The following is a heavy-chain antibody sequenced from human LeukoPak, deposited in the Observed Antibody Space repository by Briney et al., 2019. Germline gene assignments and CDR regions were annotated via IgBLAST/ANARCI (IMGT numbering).Heavy chain of an antibody. CDR2: IYTSGST. CDR1: GGSISSYY. Sequence: SETLSLTCTVSGGSISSYYWSWIRQPAGKGLEWIGRIYTSGSTNYNPSLKSRVTMSVDTSKNQFSLKLSSVTAADTAVYYCEREAEEYWNIVVVTAIWFDYWGQGTLVTVSS. CDR3: EREAEEYWNIVVVTAIWFDY. D-gene: IGHD2-21*02. J-gene: IGHJ4*02. V-gene: IGHV4-4*07.